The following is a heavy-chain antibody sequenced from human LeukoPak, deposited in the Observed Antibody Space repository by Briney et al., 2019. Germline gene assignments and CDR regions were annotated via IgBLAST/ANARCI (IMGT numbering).Heavy chain of an antibody. V-gene: IGHV3-21*01. Sequence: GGSLRLSCAASGFTFSSYSMNWVRQAPGKGLEWVSSISSSSSYIYYADSVKGRFTISRDNAKNSLYLQMNSLRAEDTAVYYCAREDVVVTAYFDYWGQGTLVTVSS. CDR1: GFTFSSYS. CDR2: ISSSSSYI. CDR3: AREDVVVTAYFDY. D-gene: IGHD2-21*02. J-gene: IGHJ4*02.